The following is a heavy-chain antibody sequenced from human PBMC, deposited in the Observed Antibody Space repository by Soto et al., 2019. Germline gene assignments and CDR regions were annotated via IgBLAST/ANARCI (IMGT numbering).Heavy chain of an antibody. V-gene: IGHV4-59*02. CDR1: GDSVSSYY. CDR3: ARGVLRYYHYGMDV. CDR2: IYISGNT. J-gene: IGHJ6*02. Sequence: QVQLQESGPGLVKPSETLSLSCTVSGDSVSSYYWSWIRQLPGRGLEWIGYIYISGNTNYNPSLKSRVPISRDTSKNQFSLNLKSVTAADTAVYYCARGVLRYYHYGMDVWGQGTTVTVSS.